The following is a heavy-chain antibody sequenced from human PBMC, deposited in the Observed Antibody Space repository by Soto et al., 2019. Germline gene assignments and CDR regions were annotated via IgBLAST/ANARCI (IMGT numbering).Heavy chain of an antibody. Sequence: GSLTLSCAASGFPFHSYAMRWVRQAPGKGLEWVSAISGSGGSTYYADSVKGRFTIPRDNSKNTLYLQMNSLRAEDTAVYYCAKDPEQHADLFDYWGQGTLVTVSS. CDR1: GFPFHSYA. CDR2: ISGSGGST. J-gene: IGHJ4*02. D-gene: IGHD6-13*01. V-gene: IGHV3-23*01. CDR3: AKDPEQHADLFDY.